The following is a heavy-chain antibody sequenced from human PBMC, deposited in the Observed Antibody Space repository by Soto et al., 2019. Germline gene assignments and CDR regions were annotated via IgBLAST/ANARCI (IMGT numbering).Heavy chain of an antibody. CDR2: IWYDGSNK. V-gene: IGHV3-33*01. D-gene: IGHD6-19*01. CDR3: ARAESIAVAHDAFDI. CDR1: GFTFSSYG. Sequence: GGSLRLSCAASGFTFSSYGMHWVRQAPGKGLEWVAVIWYDGSNKYYADSVKGRFTISRDNSKNTLYLQMNSLRAEDTAVYYCARAESIAVAHDAFDIWGQGTMVTVSS. J-gene: IGHJ3*02.